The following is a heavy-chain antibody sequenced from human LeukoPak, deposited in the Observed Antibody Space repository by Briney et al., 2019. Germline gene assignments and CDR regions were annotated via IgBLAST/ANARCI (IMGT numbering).Heavy chain of an antibody. D-gene: IGHD6-25*01. Sequence: SETLSLTCTVSGGSISGYYWSWIRQPPGKGLEWIAYIHYSGNTNYNPSLKNRVTVSVDTSKTQFSLRLSSVAAADTAVYYCARHTRKGAAEVVDFWGQGTLVTVSS. CDR2: IHYSGNT. J-gene: IGHJ4*02. V-gene: IGHV4-59*08. CDR3: ARHTRKGAAEVVDF. CDR1: GGSISGYY.